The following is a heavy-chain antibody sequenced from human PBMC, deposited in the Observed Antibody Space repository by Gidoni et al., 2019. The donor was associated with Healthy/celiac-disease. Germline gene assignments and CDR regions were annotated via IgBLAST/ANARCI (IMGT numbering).Heavy chain of an antibody. D-gene: IGHD3-3*01. V-gene: IGHV4-34*01. Sequence: QVQLQQWGAGLLKPSETLSSTCAVYGGSFSGSYWSWIRQPPGKGLEWIGEINHSGSTNYIPSLKSRVTISVDTSKNQFSLKLSSVTAADTAVYYCARALKYYDFWSGSAQFDYWGQGTLVTVSS. CDR1: GGSFSGSY. CDR2: INHSGST. J-gene: IGHJ4*02. CDR3: ARALKYYDFWSGSAQFDY.